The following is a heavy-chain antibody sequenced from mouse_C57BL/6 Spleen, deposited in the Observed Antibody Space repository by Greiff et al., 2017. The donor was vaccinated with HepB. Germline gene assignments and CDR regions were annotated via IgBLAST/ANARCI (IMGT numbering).Heavy chain of an antibody. V-gene: IGHV1-50*01. Sequence: QVQLQQPGAELVKPGASVKLSCKASGYTFTSYWMQWVKQRPGQGLEWIGEIDPSDSYTNYNQKFKGKATLTVDTSSSTAYMQLSSLTSEDSAVYYCARSGYGSSRSGFDYWGQGTTLTVSS. CDR3: ARSGYGSSRSGFDY. CDR1: GYTFTSYW. J-gene: IGHJ2*01. CDR2: IDPSDSYT. D-gene: IGHD1-1*01.